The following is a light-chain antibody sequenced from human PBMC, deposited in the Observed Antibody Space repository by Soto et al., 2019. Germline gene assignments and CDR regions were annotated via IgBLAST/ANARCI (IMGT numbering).Light chain of an antibody. Sequence: EIVVTQSPGTLSLSPGERATLSCRASQSVSSSYLAWYQQKPGQAPRLLIYGASSRATVIPDRCSGSGSETDFTLTISTLEPEDLALYYCQQYGSSPRTGGQGTKVYIK. CDR2: GAS. J-gene: IGKJ1*01. CDR3: QQYGSSPRT. V-gene: IGKV3-20*01. CDR1: QSVSSSY.